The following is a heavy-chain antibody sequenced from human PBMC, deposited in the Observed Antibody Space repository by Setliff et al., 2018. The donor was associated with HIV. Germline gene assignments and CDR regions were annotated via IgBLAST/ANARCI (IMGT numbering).Heavy chain of an antibody. Sequence: GASVKVSCKASGFTFSDYAIHWVRQAPGQRLEWMGWLRTGTGDTSYSEKFQGRLTITRDTSANTAYMELSNLRSEGTAIYYCLRRATAAEVFDYWGQGTLVTVSS. CDR2: LRTGTGDT. CDR3: LRRATAAEVFDY. D-gene: IGHD6-13*01. V-gene: IGHV1-3*04. CDR1: GFTFSDYA. J-gene: IGHJ4*02.